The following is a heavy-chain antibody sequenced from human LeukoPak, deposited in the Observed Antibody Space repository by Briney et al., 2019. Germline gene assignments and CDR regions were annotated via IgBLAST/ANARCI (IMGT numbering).Heavy chain of an antibody. CDR1: GGTFISYA. J-gene: IGHJ6*02. CDR2: IIPIFGTA. CDR3: ARDYPGTPTFYYYYGMDV. D-gene: IGHD1-26*01. V-gene: IGHV1-69*01. Sequence: GSSVKVSCKASGGTFISYAISWVRQAPGQGLEWMGGIIPIFGTANYAQKFQGRVTITADESTSTAYMELSSLRSEDTAVYYCARDYPGTPTFYYYYGMDVWGQGTTVTVSS.